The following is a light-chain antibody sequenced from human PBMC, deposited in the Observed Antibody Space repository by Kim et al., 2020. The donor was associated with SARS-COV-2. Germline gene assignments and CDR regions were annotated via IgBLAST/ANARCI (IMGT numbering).Light chain of an antibody. J-gene: IGLJ3*02. CDR3: AAWDDSLSGWV. Sequence: GQRVTVSCPESSSNIGSNYVYWYQQLPGTAPKLLIYSNNQRPSGVPDRFSGSKSGTSASLAISGLRSEDEADYYCAAWDDSLSGWVFGGGTQLTVL. CDR1: SSNIGSNY. CDR2: SNN. V-gene: IGLV1-47*02.